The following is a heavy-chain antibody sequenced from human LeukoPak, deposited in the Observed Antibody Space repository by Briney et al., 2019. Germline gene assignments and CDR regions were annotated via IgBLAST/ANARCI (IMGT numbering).Heavy chain of an antibody. CDR3: AIVILRSGNLETFDY. CDR2: LYSGSKI. Sequence: PGGSLRLSCAVSGFSVSSNYTSWVRQAPGKGLEWISTLYSGSKILYAESLKGRVTISRDNSNNTLFLHVSSLRAEDTAVYYCAIVILRSGNLETFDYWGQGTLVTVSS. J-gene: IGHJ4*02. V-gene: IGHV3-53*01. D-gene: IGHD1-14*01. CDR1: GFSVSSNY.